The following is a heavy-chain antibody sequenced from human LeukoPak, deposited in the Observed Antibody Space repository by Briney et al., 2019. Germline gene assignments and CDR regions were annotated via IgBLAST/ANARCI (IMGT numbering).Heavy chain of an antibody. D-gene: IGHD3-16*02. CDR3: ARTVTFGGVIVSPFDY. CDR2: INPNSGGT. J-gene: IGHJ4*02. V-gene: IGHV1-2*02. Sequence: ASVKASCKASGYTFTGYYMHWVRQAPGQGLEWMGWINPNSGGTNYAQKFQGRVTMTRDTSISTAYMELSRLRSDDTAVYYCARTVTFGGVIVSPFDYWGQGTLVTVSS. CDR1: GYTFTGYY.